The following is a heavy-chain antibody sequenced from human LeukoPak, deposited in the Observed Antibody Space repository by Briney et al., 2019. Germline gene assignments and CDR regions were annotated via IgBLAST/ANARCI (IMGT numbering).Heavy chain of an antibody. D-gene: IGHD3-3*01. CDR2: ISGSNGKT. V-gene: IGHV1-18*01. Sequence: ASVKVSCKPSGYTFTSYGISWVRQAPGQGREGMGWISGSNGKTNYAQKFQGRVTMTTDTSTSTAYMDLRSLRSDDTAVYYCARDLSLNDFWSGPDDYWGQGTRVTVSS. J-gene: IGHJ4*02. CDR3: ARDLSLNDFWSGPDDY. CDR1: GYTFTSYG.